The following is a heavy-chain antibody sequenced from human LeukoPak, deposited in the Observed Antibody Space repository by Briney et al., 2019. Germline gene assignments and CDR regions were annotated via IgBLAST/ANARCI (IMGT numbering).Heavy chain of an antibody. D-gene: IGHD3-22*01. CDR3: VRGAYYYDTRD. CDR1: GGSISSYY. J-gene: IGHJ4*02. CDR2: VYTSGSM. Sequence: SETLSLTCTVSGGSISSYYWSWIRQPAGKGLEWVGRVYTSGSMNYNPSLKNRVTMSVDTSKNQFSLKLASVTATDTAIYYCVRGAYYYDTRDWGQGTLVTVSS. V-gene: IGHV4-4*07.